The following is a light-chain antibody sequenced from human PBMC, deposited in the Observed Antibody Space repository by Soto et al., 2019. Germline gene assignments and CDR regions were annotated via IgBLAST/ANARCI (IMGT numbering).Light chain of an antibody. Sequence: EIAVTRCASNLTPSPGERATPSCRASQTVSNKLAWYQHKPGQTARLLIYDTATRATGIPARFSGSGSGTDFTLTISSREHEDFTVYYCHQRKSWLRTFGQGTKVDIK. V-gene: IGKV3-11*01. CDR1: QTVSNK. CDR3: HQRKSWLRT. CDR2: DTA. J-gene: IGKJ1*01.